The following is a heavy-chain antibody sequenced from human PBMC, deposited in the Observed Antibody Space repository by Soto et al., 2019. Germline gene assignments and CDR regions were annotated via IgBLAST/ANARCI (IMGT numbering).Heavy chain of an antibody. CDR1: VFTFSSYS. J-gene: IGHJ5*02. V-gene: IGHV3-21*01. Sequence: PGWPLSLSCAASVFTFSSYSMNWVRQAPGKGLEWVSSISSSSSYIYYADSVKGRFTISRDNAKNSLYLQMNSLRAEDTAVYYCARDSHPGSIDPWGQGTLVTVSS. D-gene: IGHD6-25*01. CDR2: ISSSSSYI. CDR3: ARDSHPGSIDP.